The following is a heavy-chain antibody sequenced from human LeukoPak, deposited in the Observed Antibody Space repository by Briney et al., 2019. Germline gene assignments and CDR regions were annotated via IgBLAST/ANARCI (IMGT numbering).Heavy chain of an antibody. CDR3: ARVLSYFASGSYPAY. Sequence: GGSLRLSCAASGFTFTSYWMHWVRQVPGKGLVWIAHVSPDGRRTDYAGSVKGRFTVSRDNTNHILYLQMNSLTADDTAVYYCARVLSYFASGSYPAYWGQGTLVTVSS. J-gene: IGHJ4*02. D-gene: IGHD3-10*01. CDR1: GFTFTSYW. V-gene: IGHV3-74*01. CDR2: VSPDGRRT.